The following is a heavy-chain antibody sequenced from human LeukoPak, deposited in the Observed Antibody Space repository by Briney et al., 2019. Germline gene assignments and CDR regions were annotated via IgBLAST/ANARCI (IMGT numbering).Heavy chain of an antibody. D-gene: IGHD5-24*01. CDR2: IRYDGNNK. V-gene: IGHV3-30*02. J-gene: IGHJ3*02. CDR3: ATSWILMATGAFDI. Sequence: GGSLRLSCAASGFTFSSYGMHWVRQAPGKGLEWVAFIRYDGNNKYYADAVKGRFTISRDNSKNTLYLQMNSLRAEDTAVYYCATSWILMATGAFDIWGQGTMVTVSS. CDR1: GFTFSSYG.